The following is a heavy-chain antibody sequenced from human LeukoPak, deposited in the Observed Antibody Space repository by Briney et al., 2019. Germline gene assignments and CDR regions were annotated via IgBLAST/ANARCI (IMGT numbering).Heavy chain of an antibody. V-gene: IGHV3-53*01. CDR3: ARDSSGYSFDY. CDR2: IYSGGST. Sequence: PGGSLRLSCAASGFTVSSNYMSWVRQAPGKGLEWVSVIYSGGSTYYADSVKGRFTISRDNSKNTLYLQTNSLRAEDTAVYYCARDSSGYSFDYWGQGTLVTVSS. D-gene: IGHD3-22*01. J-gene: IGHJ4*02. CDR1: GFTVSSNY.